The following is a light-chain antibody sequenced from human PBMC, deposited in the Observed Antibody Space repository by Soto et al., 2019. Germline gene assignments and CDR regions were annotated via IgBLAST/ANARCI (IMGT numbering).Light chain of an antibody. CDR3: QQYKSAPWT. CDR2: GAS. J-gene: IGKJ1*01. V-gene: IGKV1-27*01. Sequence: DIQMTQSPSSLSTSVGDRVTITCRASQGINNYLAWYQQKPGKVPKLLIYGASSLQSGVPSRFSGSGSGTHFNLTSRSLQPEDVATYYCQQYKSAPWTFGQETNVEIK. CDR1: QGINNY.